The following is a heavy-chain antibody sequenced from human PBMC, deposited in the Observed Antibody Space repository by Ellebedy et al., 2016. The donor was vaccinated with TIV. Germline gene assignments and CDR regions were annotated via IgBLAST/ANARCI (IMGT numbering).Heavy chain of an antibody. CDR1: GFTVSSNY. CDR2: IYHTGST. CDR3: ARWFGELLYVRWFDP. V-gene: IGHV4-38-2*01. D-gene: IGHD3-10*01. J-gene: IGHJ5*02. Sequence: ESLKISCAASGFTVSSNYMNWVRQAPGKGLEWIGSIYHTGSTDYNPSLKSRVSISADTSKNQFSLRLSSVTAADTAVYYCARWFGELLYVRWFDPWGQGTLVTVSS.